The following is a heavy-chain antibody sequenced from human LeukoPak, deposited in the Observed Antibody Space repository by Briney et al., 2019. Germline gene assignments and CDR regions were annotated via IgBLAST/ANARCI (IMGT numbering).Heavy chain of an antibody. CDR1: GGIFTNYI. CDR3: ARVATATTHFDY. Sequence: SVKVSCKASGGIFTNYIISWVRQAPGQGLEWMGGIIPVTGTTNYAQKFQDRVTITADEATTTAYMELSSLRSEDTAVYYCARVATATTHFDYWGQGTLVTVSS. J-gene: IGHJ4*02. CDR2: IIPVTGTT. D-gene: IGHD4-17*01. V-gene: IGHV1-69*13.